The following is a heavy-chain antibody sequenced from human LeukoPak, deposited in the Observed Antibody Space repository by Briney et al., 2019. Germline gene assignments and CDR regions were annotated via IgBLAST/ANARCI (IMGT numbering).Heavy chain of an antibody. CDR2: IYPGDSDT. CDR3: ARQVGNAYYAAYFDY. CDR1: GYSFTSYW. J-gene: IGHJ4*02. Sequence: GESLKISCKGSGYSFTSYWIGWVRQKPGKGLEWWGIIYPGDSDTRYSPSFQGQVTISADKSISTAYLQWSSLKASDTAMYYCARQVGNAYYAAYFDYWGQGTLVTVSS. V-gene: IGHV5-51*01. D-gene: IGHD3-16*01.